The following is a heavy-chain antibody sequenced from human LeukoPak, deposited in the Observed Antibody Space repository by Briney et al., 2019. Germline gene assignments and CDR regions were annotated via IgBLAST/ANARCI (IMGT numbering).Heavy chain of an antibody. CDR1: GFTFEDHG. Sequence: PVGSLRLSCAASGFTFEDHGMSWVRQVPGKGLEWVSGINWNGGSTGYADSVKGRFTISRDNAKNSLYLQMNSLRAEDTALYYCAAGDRNGWYFDYWGQGTLVTVSS. CDR2: INWNGGST. D-gene: IGHD6-19*01. CDR3: AAGDRNGWYFDY. J-gene: IGHJ4*02. V-gene: IGHV3-20*04.